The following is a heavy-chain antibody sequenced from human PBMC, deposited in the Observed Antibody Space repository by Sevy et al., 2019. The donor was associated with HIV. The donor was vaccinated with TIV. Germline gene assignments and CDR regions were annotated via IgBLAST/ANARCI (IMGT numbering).Heavy chain of an antibody. CDR1: GFSLSTSGVG. J-gene: IGHJ1*01. CDR2: IYWNDDQ. Sequence: SGHTLVNPTQTLTLTCTFSGFSLSTSGVGVGWIRQPPGKALEWLAVIYWNDDQRYSPSLKSRLTITKDTSKNQVVLTMTNMDPVDTATYYCADRGGAHYYDSSGYYTRAEYFEHWGQGTLVTVSS. V-gene: IGHV2-5*01. D-gene: IGHD3-22*01. CDR3: ADRGGAHYYDSSGYYTRAEYFEH.